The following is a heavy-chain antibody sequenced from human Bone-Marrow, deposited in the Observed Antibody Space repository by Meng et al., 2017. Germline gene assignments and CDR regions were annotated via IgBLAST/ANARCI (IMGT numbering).Heavy chain of an antibody. Sequence: SGPTLVKPTQTLTLTCTFSGFPLSTSGVGVGWIRQPPGKALEWLALIYWDDDKRYSPSLKSRLTITKDTSKNQVVLTMTNMDPVDTATYYCSHESSGYYPYYFDYWGQGTLVTVSS. CDR3: SHESSGYYPYYFDY. V-gene: IGHV2-5*02. J-gene: IGHJ4*02. CDR2: IYWDDDK. D-gene: IGHD3-22*01. CDR1: GFPLSTSGVG.